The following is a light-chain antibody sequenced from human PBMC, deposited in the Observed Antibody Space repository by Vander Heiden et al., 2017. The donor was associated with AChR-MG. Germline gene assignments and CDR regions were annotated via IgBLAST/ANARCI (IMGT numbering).Light chain of an antibody. CDR3: QSYDDTNHGV. CDR2: EDN. CDR1: GRSDASSY. Sequence: NFVLTLPHSGFESSGKTVTIPRTRSGRSDASSYVLQHLLSPASAPTTVIFEDNHRPSGVPDRFSGSIDSSSNSASLILSGLKTEDEADYYCQSYDDTNHGVFGGGTKLTVL. J-gene: IGLJ2*01. V-gene: IGLV6-57*03.